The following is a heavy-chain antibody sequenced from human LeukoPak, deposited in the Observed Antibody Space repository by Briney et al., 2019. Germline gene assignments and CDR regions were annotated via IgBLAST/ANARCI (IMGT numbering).Heavy chain of an antibody. J-gene: IGHJ4*02. CDR2: IIPIFGTA. Sequence: ASVKVSCKASGGTFSSYAISGVRQAPGQGLEWMGRIIPIFGTANYAQKFQGRVTITTDESTSTAYMELSSLRSEDTAVYYCASLDSGYDSASGYWGQGTLVTVSS. CDR1: GGTFSSYA. D-gene: IGHD5-12*01. V-gene: IGHV1-69*05. CDR3: ASLDSGYDSASGY.